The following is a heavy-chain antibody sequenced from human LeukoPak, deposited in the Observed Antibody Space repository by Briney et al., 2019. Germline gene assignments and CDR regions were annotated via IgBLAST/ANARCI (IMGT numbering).Heavy chain of an antibody. J-gene: IGHJ3*02. CDR3: ARGELLWFGELLNAFDI. CDR2: IYTSGST. Sequence: SETLSLTCTVSGGSISSYYWSWIRQPAGKGLEWIGRIYTSGSTNYNPSLKSRVTMSVDTSKNQFSLKLSSVTAADTAVYYCARGELLWFGELLNAFDIWGQGTMVTVSS. V-gene: IGHV4-4*07. CDR1: GGSISSYY. D-gene: IGHD3-10*01.